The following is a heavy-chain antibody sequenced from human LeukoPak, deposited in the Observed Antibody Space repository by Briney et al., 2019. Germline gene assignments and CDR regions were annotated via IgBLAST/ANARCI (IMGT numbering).Heavy chain of an antibody. Sequence: GGSLRLSCAASGFTFSSYSMNWVRQAPGKGLEWVSYISSSSSTIYYADSVKGRFTISRDNAKNSLYLQMNSLRAEDTAVYYCARDSSDSSGWPSRDYWGQGTLVTVSS. D-gene: IGHD6-19*01. J-gene: IGHJ4*02. CDR2: ISSSSSTI. CDR3: ARDSSDSSGWPSRDY. CDR1: GFTFSSYS. V-gene: IGHV3-48*01.